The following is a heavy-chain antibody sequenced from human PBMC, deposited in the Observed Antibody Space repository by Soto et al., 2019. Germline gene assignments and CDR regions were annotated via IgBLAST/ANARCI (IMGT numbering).Heavy chain of an antibody. CDR2: IRTNVDGGTT. CDR3: ATENPVWFGDLLFTAYGMEV. CDR1: GFSFSRAW. D-gene: IGHD3-10*01. V-gene: IGHV3-15*07. Sequence: EVQLVEPGGGLVKPGGSLRLSCAASGFSFSRAWMNWVRQAPGKGPESVGRIRTNVDGGTTEYAAPVKGRFTISRDDSKNTLYLQMDNLKIEDTAVYYCATENPVWFGDLLFTAYGMEVWGQGTTVTVSS. J-gene: IGHJ6*02.